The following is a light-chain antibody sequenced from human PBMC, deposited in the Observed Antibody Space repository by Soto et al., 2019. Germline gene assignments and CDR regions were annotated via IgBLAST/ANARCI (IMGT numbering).Light chain of an antibody. Sequence: EIVLTQSPATLSVSLGERAILSCRASQSMSINLAWYHQKPGQAPRLLIYGASTSATDIPARFTGSGSETEFTPTISSLQSEDFGVYYCQQYHKWPITFGQGTRLEIK. V-gene: IGKV3-15*01. CDR1: QSMSIN. J-gene: IGKJ5*01. CDR3: QQYHKWPIT. CDR2: GAS.